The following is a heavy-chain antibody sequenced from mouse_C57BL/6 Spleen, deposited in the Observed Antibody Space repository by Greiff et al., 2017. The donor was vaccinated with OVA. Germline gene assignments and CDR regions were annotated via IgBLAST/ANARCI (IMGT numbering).Heavy chain of an antibody. CDR2: IYPSDSET. J-gene: IGHJ1*03. Sequence: QVQLQQPGAELVRPGSSVKLSCKASGYTFTSYWMDWVKQRPGQGLEWIGNIYPSDSETHYNQKFKDKATLTVDKSSSTAYMQLSSLTSEDSAVYYCARSGTTVVTLYWYFDVWGTGTTVTVSS. D-gene: IGHD1-1*01. CDR1: GYTFTSYW. CDR3: ARSGTTVVTLYWYFDV. V-gene: IGHV1-61*01.